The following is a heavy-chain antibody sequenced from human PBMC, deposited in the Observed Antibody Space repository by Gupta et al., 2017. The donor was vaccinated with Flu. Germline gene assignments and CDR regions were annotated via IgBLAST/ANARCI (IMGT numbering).Heavy chain of an antibody. CDR3: ARIRADSSGCLFDAFDI. Sequence: QVTLRESGPALVKPTQTLTLTCTFSGFSLSTSGMCVSWIRQPPGKALEWLALIDWDDDKYYSTSLKTRLTNSKDTSKNQVGLTMTNMEPVDTATYYCARIRADSSGCLFDAFDIWGQGTMVTVSS. V-gene: IGHV2-70*01. D-gene: IGHD6-19*01. CDR2: IDWDDDK. J-gene: IGHJ3*02. CDR1: GFSLSTSGMC.